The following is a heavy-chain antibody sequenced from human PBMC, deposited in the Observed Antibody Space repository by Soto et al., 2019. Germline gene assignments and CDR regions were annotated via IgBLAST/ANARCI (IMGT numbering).Heavy chain of an antibody. CDR2: ISANNGKT. V-gene: IGHV1-18*04. Sequence: GPEVQKPGASVKVSCKASGYTFTTYSFSWVRQAPGQGLEWIGWISANNGKTVYAQKFQDRVTMTTDTSTSTAHLELRSLKTDDTAVYYCARETGVVVIVKGEFEFWGQGTLVTVSS. J-gene: IGHJ4*02. CDR1: GYTFTTYS. D-gene: IGHD2-15*01. CDR3: ARETGVVVIVKGEFEF.